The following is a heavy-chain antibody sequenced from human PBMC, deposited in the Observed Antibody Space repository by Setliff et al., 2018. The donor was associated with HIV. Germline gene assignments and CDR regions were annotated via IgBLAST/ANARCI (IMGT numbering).Heavy chain of an antibody. CDR1: GFTFSAYA. CDR3: AKAWGSGYPSFESALMFDV. V-gene: IGHV3-23*01. J-gene: IGHJ4*02. Sequence: PGGSLRLSCAASGFTFSAYAMTWVRRAPGKGLEWVSATTSNGRTTDYAESVRGRFTLSRDNSRNTLYLHMTSLRAEDTAIYYCAKAWGSGYPSFESALMFDVWGQGTLVTVS. D-gene: IGHD3-3*01. CDR2: TTSNGRTT.